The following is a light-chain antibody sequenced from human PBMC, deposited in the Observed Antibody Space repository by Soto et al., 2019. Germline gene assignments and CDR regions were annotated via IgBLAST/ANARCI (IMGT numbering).Light chain of an antibody. CDR1: SSDVGGYNY. J-gene: IGLJ2*01. CDR3: YSYTSPSTLVV. CDR2: DVS. Sequence: QSALTQPASVSGSPGQSITISCTGASSDVGGYNYVSWYQQHPGKAPKLMIYDVSNRPSGVSKRFSGSKSGNTASLTISGLHADDESYYYCYSYTSPSTLVVFGGGTNLTVL. V-gene: IGLV2-14*01.